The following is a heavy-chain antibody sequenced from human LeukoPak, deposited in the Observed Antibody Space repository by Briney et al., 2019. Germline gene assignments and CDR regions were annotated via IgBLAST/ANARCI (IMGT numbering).Heavy chain of an antibody. Sequence: ASVKVSCKASGYTFTNYGISWVRQAPGQGLERMGWISAYNGYTDYAQNLQFRVTMTTDTSTSTAYMELRSLRSDDTAVYYCASGMDYDILTGYSSWGQGTLVTVSS. CDR2: ISAYNGYT. V-gene: IGHV1-18*01. D-gene: IGHD3-9*01. J-gene: IGHJ5*02. CDR1: GYTFTNYG. CDR3: ASGMDYDILTGYSS.